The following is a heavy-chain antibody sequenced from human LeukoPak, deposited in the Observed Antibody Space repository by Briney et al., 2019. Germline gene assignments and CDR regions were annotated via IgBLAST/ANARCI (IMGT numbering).Heavy chain of an antibody. CDR2: IYSGGST. Sequence: PGGSLRLSCAASGFTVSSNHMSWVRQAPGKGLEWVSVIYSGGSTYYADSVKGRFTISRDNSKNTLYLQMNSLRAEDTAVYYCARDAYGSIDYWGQGTLVTVSS. D-gene: IGHD3-10*01. CDR1: GFTVSSNH. J-gene: IGHJ4*02. V-gene: IGHV3-66*01. CDR3: ARDAYGSIDY.